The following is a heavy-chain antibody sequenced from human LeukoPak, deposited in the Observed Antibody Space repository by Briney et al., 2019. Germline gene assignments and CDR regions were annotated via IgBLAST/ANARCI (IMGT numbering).Heavy chain of an antibody. J-gene: IGHJ4*02. CDR3: AREAEDYYENYFDY. CDR1: GYTFTGYY. D-gene: IGHD3-22*01. V-gene: IGHV1-2*06. CDR2: INPKSGGT. Sequence: ASVKVSCKASGYTFTGYYMHWVRQAPGPGLEWMGRINPKSGGTNYAQKFQGRVTMTRDTSISTAYMEPSRMRSDDTALYYCAREAEDYYENYFDYWGQGTLVTVSS.